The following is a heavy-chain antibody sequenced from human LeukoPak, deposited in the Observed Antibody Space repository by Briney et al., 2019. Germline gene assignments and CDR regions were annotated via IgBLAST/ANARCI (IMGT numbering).Heavy chain of an antibody. CDR3: ASGPCSGGSCPLDY. J-gene: IGHJ4*02. Sequence: ASVKVSCKASGYTFTSYGISWVRQAPGQGLEWMGWISAYNGNTNYAQKLQGRVTMTTDTSTSTAYMELRSLRSGDTAVYYCASGPCSGGSCPLDYWGQGTLVTVSS. CDR1: GYTFTSYG. D-gene: IGHD2-15*01. CDR2: ISAYNGNT. V-gene: IGHV1-18*01.